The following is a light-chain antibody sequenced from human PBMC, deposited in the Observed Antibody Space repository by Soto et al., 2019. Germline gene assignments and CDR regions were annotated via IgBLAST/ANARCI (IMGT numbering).Light chain of an antibody. CDR3: SSYTSSSTLYV. V-gene: IGLV2-14*01. CDR1: SSDVGGYNY. CDR2: DVS. Sequence: QSVLAQPASVSGSPGQSITISCTGTSSDVGGYNYVSWYQQHPGKAPKLMIYDVSNRPSGVSNRFSGSKSGNTASLTTSGLQAEDEADYYCSSYTSSSTLYVFGTGTRSPS. J-gene: IGLJ1*01.